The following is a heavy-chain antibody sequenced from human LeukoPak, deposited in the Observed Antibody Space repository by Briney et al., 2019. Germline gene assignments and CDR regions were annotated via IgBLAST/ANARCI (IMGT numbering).Heavy chain of an antibody. D-gene: IGHD3-10*01. CDR3: ARDPGYYGSGSYLN. V-gene: IGHV3-7*01. Sequence: GGSLRLSCVASGFTFSGYWMTWVRQAPGKGLEWVANIKQDGSEKYYVDSVKGRFTISRDNAKNSLYLQTNSLRAEDTAAYYCARDPGYYGSGSYLNWGQGTLVTVSS. J-gene: IGHJ4*02. CDR1: GFTFSGYW. CDR2: IKQDGSEK.